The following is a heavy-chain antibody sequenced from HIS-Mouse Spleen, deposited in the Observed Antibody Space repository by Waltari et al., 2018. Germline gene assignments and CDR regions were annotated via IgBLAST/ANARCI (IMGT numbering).Heavy chain of an antibody. CDR1: GFTFSSYW. D-gene: IGHD7-27*01. Sequence: EVQLVESGGGLVQPGGSLRLSCAASGFTFSSYWMSWVRQAPGKGVEWVANIKQDGSEKYYVDSVKGRFTISRDNAKNSLYLQMNSLRAEDTAVYYCARESMTGDWVADYWGQGTLVTVSS. J-gene: IGHJ4*02. V-gene: IGHV3-7*01. CDR2: IKQDGSEK. CDR3: ARESMTGDWVADY.